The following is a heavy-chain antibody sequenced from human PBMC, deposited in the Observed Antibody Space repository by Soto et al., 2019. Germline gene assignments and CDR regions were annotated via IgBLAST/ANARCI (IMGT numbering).Heavy chain of an antibody. J-gene: IGHJ4*02. CDR2: ISTSSSSI. Sequence: XESLLLSCAASGFGFSDYYMSWIRQAPGKGLEWISYISTSSSSIYYADSVKGRSTISRDNAKNSLYLQMNSLRAEDTAVYYCARDDFWSGYYRYFDYWGQGALVTVSS. CDR3: ARDDFWSGYYRYFDY. V-gene: IGHV3-11*01. CDR1: GFGFSDYY. D-gene: IGHD3-3*01.